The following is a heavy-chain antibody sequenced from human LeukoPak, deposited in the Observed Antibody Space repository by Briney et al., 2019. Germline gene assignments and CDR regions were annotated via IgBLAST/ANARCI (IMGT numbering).Heavy chain of an antibody. V-gene: IGHV3-48*02. CDR1: GFTFSSYS. CDR2: ISSSSSTI. Sequence: GGXLXLSXXASGFTFSSYSMNWVRQAPGKGLEWVSYISSSSSTIYYADSVKGRFTISRDNAKNSLYLQMNSLRDEDTAVYYCARDAVGAAGGIDYWGQGTLVTVSS. CDR3: ARDAVGAAGGIDY. D-gene: IGHD1-26*01. J-gene: IGHJ4*02.